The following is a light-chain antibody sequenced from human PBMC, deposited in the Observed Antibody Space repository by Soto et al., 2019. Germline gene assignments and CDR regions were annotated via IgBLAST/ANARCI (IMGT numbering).Light chain of an antibody. CDR1: QSVLSSSNNKNY. V-gene: IGKV4-1*01. CDR3: HPYYSSPYT. Sequence: DIVLTQSPDSLAVSLGERATINCKSSQSVLSSSNNKNYLAWYQQKPGQPPKLLIYWASTRESGVPDRFSGSGSWTDFTLTLSTLQAADVAVYYCHPYYSSPYTFGQGAKLHIK. J-gene: IGKJ2*01. CDR2: WAS.